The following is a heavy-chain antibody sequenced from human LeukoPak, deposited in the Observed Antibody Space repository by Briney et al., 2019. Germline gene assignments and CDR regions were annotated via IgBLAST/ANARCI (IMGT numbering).Heavy chain of an antibody. D-gene: IGHD3-10*01. CDR3: ARRPNITDV. Sequence: PSETLSLTCTVSGGSISSSNYYWGWIRQPPGKGLEWIGSIYYSGSTYYNPSLKSRVTISVDTSKNQFSLKLSSVTAADTAVYYCARRPNITDVWGQGTTVTVSS. V-gene: IGHV4-39*01. J-gene: IGHJ6*02. CDR1: GGSISSSNYY. CDR2: IYYSGST.